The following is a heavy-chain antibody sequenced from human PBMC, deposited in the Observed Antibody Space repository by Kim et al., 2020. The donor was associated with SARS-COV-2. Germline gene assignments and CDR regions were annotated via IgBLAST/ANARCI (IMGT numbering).Heavy chain of an antibody. CDR3: ARVGYFPNDYGMDV. J-gene: IGHJ6*02. Sequence: ASVKVSCKTSGYTFTSYAIHWVRQAPGQRLEWMGWISVARGNTKYSQKFQGRVTITRDTSASTAYMELSSLRSEDTAVYYCARVGYFPNDYGMDVWGQGTTVTVSS. V-gene: IGHV1-3*01. CDR2: ISVARGNT. D-gene: IGHD5-18*01. CDR1: GYTFTSYA.